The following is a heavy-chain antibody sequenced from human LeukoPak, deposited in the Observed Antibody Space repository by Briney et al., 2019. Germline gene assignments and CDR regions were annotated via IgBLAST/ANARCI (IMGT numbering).Heavy chain of an antibody. D-gene: IGHD1-26*01. Sequence: SETPSLTCTVSGGYIRSYYWSWIRQPPGKGLEWIGYIYYSGSTNYNPSLKSRVTISVDTSKKQLSLKLSSVTAADTAVYYCARAAGRDTTSGLDFDYWGQGILVTVSS. CDR2: IYYSGST. V-gene: IGHV4-59*12. CDR1: GGYIRSYY. CDR3: ARAAGRDTTSGLDFDY. J-gene: IGHJ4*02.